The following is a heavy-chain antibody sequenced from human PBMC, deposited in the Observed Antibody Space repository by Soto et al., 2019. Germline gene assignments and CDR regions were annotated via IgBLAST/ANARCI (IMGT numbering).Heavy chain of an antibody. CDR2: INSDGSST. CDR3: ARGDSSGYYSSSYYYYYYGMGV. J-gene: IGHJ6*02. Sequence: PGGSLRLSCAASGFTFSSYWMHWVRQAPGKGLVWVSRINSDGSSTSYADSVKGRFTISRDNAKNTLYLQMNSLRAEDTAVYYCARGDSSGYYSSSYYYYYYGMGVWGQGTTVTVSS. V-gene: IGHV3-74*01. D-gene: IGHD3-22*01. CDR1: GFTFSSYW.